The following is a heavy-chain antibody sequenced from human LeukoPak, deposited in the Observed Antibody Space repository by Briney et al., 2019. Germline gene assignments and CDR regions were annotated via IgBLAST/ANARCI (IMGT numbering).Heavy chain of an antibody. D-gene: IGHD3-16*01. CDR3: AVVARDITFGGLTRAFDI. CDR2: IVVGSGNT. V-gene: IGHV1-58*01. J-gene: IGHJ3*02. Sequence: SVKVSCTASGFTFTSSAVQWVRQARGQRLEWIGWIVVGSGNTDYAQKFQERVTITRDMSTSTAYMELSSLRSEDTAVYYCAVVARDITFGGLTRAFDIWGQGSMVTVSS. CDR1: GFTFTSSA.